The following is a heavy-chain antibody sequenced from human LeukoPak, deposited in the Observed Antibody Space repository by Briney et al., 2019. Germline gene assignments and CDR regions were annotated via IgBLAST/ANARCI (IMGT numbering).Heavy chain of an antibody. CDR2: ISAYNGNT. Sequence: GASVKVSCKASGYTFTSYGISWVRQAPGQGLEWMGWISAYNGNTNYAQKLQGRVTMTTDTSTSTAYMELRSLRSDDTAVYYCARDVQSYQLLFGFDPWGQGTLVTVSS. V-gene: IGHV1-18*01. J-gene: IGHJ5*02. CDR3: ARDVQSYQLLFGFDP. D-gene: IGHD2-2*01. CDR1: GYTFTSYG.